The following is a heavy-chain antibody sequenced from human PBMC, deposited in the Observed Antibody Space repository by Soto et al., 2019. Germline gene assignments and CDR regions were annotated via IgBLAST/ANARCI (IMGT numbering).Heavy chain of an antibody. V-gene: IGHV4-34*01. CDR2: XXHSXXX. CDR1: GGSXXGYX. CDR3: ARGGKTYYYDSSGYSTGRGREDYFDY. J-gene: IGHJ4*02. Sequence: QVQXQQWGAGLXXPSETLSLTCAXXGGSXXGYXWSXXRXXXXXXXXXXGXXXHSXXXNYNPSLKSRVTISVDTSKNQFSLKLSSVTAADTAVYYCARGGKTYYYDSSGYSTGRGREDYFDYWGQGTLVTVSS. D-gene: IGHD3-22*01.